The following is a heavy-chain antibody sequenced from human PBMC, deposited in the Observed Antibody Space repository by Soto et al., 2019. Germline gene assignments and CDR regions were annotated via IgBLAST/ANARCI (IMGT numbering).Heavy chain of an antibody. J-gene: IGHJ4*02. CDR2: IKTNSDGGTV. V-gene: IGHV3-15*01. CDR1: GFTFSNAW. Sequence: EVHLVESGGGLVKAGGSLRLSCAASGFTFSNAWMSWVRQAPGKGLEWIGRIKTNSDGGTVDYASPVKGRFSISRDDLKSMLYLDLNSLKTEDTGVYFCATVYCATTSCYAPFDYWGKGPLVTVSS. CDR3: ATVYCATTSCYAPFDY. D-gene: IGHD2-2*01.